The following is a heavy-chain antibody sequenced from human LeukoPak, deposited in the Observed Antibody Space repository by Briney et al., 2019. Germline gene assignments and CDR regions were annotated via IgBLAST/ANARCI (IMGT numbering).Heavy chain of an antibody. Sequence: PGGSLRLSCAASGFTFSSYGMHWVRQAPGKGLEWVSAISGTSRSTYYADSVKGRFTLSRDNSKNTLYLQMNSLRAEDTALYYCAKGFYDSSGYYYLYAFDIWGQGTMVTVSS. CDR1: GFTFSSYG. CDR2: ISGTSRST. D-gene: IGHD3-22*01. V-gene: IGHV3-23*01. CDR3: AKGFYDSSGYYYLYAFDI. J-gene: IGHJ3*02.